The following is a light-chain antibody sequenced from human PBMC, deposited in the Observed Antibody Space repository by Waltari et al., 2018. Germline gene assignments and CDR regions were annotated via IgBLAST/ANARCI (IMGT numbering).Light chain of an antibody. J-gene: IGKJ1*01. CDR2: DAS. Sequence: DIQMTQSPSSVSASVGDRVTITCRASQGISTRLALYQQKPGKAPRLLIYDASSLQSGVPSRFSGSGSGTDFTLTISSLQPEDFATYSCQQGNSFPPTFGQGTKVEI. CDR3: QQGNSFPPT. CDR1: QGISTR. V-gene: IGKV1-12*01.